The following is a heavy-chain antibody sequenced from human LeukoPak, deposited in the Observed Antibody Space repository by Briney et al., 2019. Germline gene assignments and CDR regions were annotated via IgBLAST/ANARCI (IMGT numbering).Heavy chain of an antibody. Sequence: ASVKVSCKASGYTFTRYGISWVRQAPGQGLEWMRWISGYNGNTHYAQKVQGRVTMTTDTSTSTAYMELRSLRSDDTAVYYCARDRAFDFWSGYYGMDAWGQGTTVTVSS. D-gene: IGHD3-3*01. J-gene: IGHJ6*01. CDR2: ISGYNGNT. CDR1: GYTFTRYG. CDR3: ARDRAFDFWSGYYGMDA. V-gene: IGHV1-18*01.